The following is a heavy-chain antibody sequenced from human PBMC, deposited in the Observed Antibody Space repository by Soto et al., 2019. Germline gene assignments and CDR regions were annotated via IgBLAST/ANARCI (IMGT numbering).Heavy chain of an antibody. V-gene: IGHV4-4*02. CDR2: IYHSGST. J-gene: IGHJ6*02. D-gene: IGHD6-13*01. CDR1: GGSISSSNW. CDR3: ARSYSSSWYYYGMDV. Sequence: QVQLQESGPGLVKPSGTLSLTCAVSGGSISSSNWWSWVRQPPGKGLEWIGEIYHSGSTNYNPSLKSRFTISVDKPKNQFSLKLSSVTAADTAVYHCARSYSSSWYYYGMDVWGQGTTVTVSS.